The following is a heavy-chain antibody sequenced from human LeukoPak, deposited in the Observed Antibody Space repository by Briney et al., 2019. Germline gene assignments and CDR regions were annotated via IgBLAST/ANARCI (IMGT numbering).Heavy chain of an antibody. V-gene: IGHV4-34*01. J-gene: IGHJ5*02. CDR1: GGSFSGYY. Sequence: SETLSLTCAVYGGSFSGYYWSWIRQPPGKGLEWIGEINHSGSTNYNPSLKSRVTISVDTSKYQFSLKLSSVTAEDTAVYYCARARGYSYGYQGWFDPWGQGTLVTVSS. CDR2: INHSGST. D-gene: IGHD5-18*01. CDR3: ARARGYSYGYQGWFDP.